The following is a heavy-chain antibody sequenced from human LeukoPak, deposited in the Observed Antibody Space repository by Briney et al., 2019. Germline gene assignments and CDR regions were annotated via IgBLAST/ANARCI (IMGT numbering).Heavy chain of an antibody. V-gene: IGHV4-34*01. Sequence: SKTLSLTCAVYGGSFSGYYWSWIRQPPGRGLEWIGEISQSGSTNYNPSLKSRITMSVDTSKNQFSLQLRSMTAADTAVYFCARATDDEFYLYYGMDVWGQGTTVTVSS. CDR3: ARATDDEFYLYYGMDV. CDR2: ISQSGST. CDR1: GGSFSGYY. D-gene: IGHD3-16*01. J-gene: IGHJ6*02.